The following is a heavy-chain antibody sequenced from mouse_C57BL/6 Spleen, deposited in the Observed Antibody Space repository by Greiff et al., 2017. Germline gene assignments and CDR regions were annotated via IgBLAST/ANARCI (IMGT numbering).Heavy chain of an antibody. CDR1: GFTFTSYC. CDR3: ASDASDFDY. CDR2: IDPGDGDT. Sequence: EVQLQQSGAELVKPGASVKLSCTASGFTFTSYCMHWVKQRPGQGLEWIGRIDPGDGDTEYAAKFKGKATMTADTSSNTAYLQLSSLTSEDTAVYYCASDASDFDYWGEGTTLTVSS. J-gene: IGHJ2*01. V-gene: IGHV14-1*01.